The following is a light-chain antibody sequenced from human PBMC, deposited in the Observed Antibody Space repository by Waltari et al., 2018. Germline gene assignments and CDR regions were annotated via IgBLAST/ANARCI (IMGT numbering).Light chain of an antibody. CDR1: SDLNVGYFI. CDR3: MFWPNNVWV. J-gene: IGLJ3*02. CDR2: YKSDSEK. V-gene: IGLV5-37*01. Sequence: QPVLTQPPSSSASPGDSARLPCTLPSDLNVGYFILSWYPQNPGSPPRFLLYYKSDSEKAQGSGVPSRFSGSKDASANAGILLISGLQSEDEADYYCMFWPNNVWVFGGGTKLTVL.